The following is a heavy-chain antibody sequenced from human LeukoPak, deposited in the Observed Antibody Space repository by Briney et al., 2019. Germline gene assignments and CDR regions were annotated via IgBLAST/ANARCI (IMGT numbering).Heavy chain of an antibody. CDR1: GYMFNYYY. J-gene: IGHJ4*02. V-gene: IGHV1-2*02. D-gene: IGHD2-21*02. CDR3: ATGCGGDCYSRY. CDR2: INPNNGGI. Sequence: ASVKVSCKASGYMFNYYYLHWVRQAPGQGLEWMGWINPNNGGIKYAQKFQGRVTMTRDTSITTAYMELSKLTSDDTAVYFCATGCGGDCYSRYWGQGTLVTVSS.